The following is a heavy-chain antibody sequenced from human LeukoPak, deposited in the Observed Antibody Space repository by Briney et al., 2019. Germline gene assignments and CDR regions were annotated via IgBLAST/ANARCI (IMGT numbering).Heavy chain of an antibody. J-gene: IGHJ4*02. CDR1: GGSISSYY. CDR2: IYYSGST. CDR3: ARGGAAAGTGGLDY. D-gene: IGHD6-13*01. V-gene: IGHV4-59*01. Sequence: SETLSLTCTVSGGSISSYYWSWIRQPPGEGLEWIGYIYYSGSTNYNPSLKSRVTISVDTSKNQFSLKLSSVTAADTAVYYCARGGAAAGTGGLDYWGQGTLVTVSS.